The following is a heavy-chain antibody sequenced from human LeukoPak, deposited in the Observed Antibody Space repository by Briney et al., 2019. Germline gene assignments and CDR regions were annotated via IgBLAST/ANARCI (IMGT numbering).Heavy chain of an antibody. CDR2: ISYDGSNK. D-gene: IGHD4-11*01. V-gene: IGHV3-30*18. J-gene: IGHJ6*02. Sequence: GGSLRLSCAASGFTFSSFGMNWVRQAPGKGLEWVALISYDGSNKFYADSVKGRFTISRDNSKSTLYLQMNSLRAEDTAVYYCAKSNGHPYYYGMDVWGQGATVTVSS. CDR1: GFTFSSFG. CDR3: AKSNGHPYYYGMDV.